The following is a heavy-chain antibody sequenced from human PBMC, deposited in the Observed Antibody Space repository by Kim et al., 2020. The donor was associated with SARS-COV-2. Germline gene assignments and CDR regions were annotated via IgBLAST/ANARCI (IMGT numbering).Heavy chain of an antibody. CDR3: ARDTSAGTGESIDY. V-gene: IGHV4-34*01. CDR1: GGSFSGYY. Sequence: SETLSLTCAVYGGSFSGYYWSWIRQPPGKGLEWIGEINHSGSTNYNPSLKSRVTISVDTSKNQFSLKLSSVTAADTAVYYCARDTSAGTGESIDYWGQGTLVTVSS. J-gene: IGHJ4*02. D-gene: IGHD6-13*01. CDR2: INHSGST.